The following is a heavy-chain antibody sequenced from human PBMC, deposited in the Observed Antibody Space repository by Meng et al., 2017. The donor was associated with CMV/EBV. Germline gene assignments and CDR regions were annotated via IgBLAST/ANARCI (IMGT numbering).Heavy chain of an antibody. CDR2: INLNSGGT. D-gene: IGHD6-13*01. Sequence: ASVKVSCKASGYTFTSYYMHWVRQAPGQGLEWMGWINLNSGGTNYAQKFQGRVTMTRDTSISTAYMELSRLRSDDTAVYYCAREGIAARVYYYGMDVWGQGTTVTVSS. CDR1: GYTFTSYY. CDR3: AREGIAARVYYYGMDV. J-gene: IGHJ6*02. V-gene: IGHV1-2*02.